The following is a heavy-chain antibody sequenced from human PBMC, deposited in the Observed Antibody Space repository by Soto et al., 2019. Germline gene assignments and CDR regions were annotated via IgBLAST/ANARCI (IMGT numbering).Heavy chain of an antibody. Sequence: QVQLQESGPGLVKPSETLSLTCTVSGGSVSSGSYYWSWIRQPPGKGLEWIGYIYYSGSTNYNPTLKSRVTTAVDTAKNQCSRKLSSVTAADTAVYYCARDLVVPAADRDNWCDPWGQGTLVTVSS. V-gene: IGHV4-61*01. CDR1: GGSVSSGSYY. CDR2: IYYSGST. D-gene: IGHD2-2*01. J-gene: IGHJ5*02. CDR3: ARDLVVPAADRDNWCDP.